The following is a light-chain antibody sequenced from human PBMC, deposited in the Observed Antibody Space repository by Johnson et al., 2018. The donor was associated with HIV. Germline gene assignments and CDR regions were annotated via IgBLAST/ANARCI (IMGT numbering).Light chain of an antibody. Sequence: QSVLTQPPSVSAAPGQTVTISCSGSSSNIGNNYVSWYQQLPGTVPKLLICDNNKRPSGIPDRFSGSKSGTSATLGITRLQTGDEADYYCGTWDSGLGAVYVFGPGTKVTVL. J-gene: IGLJ1*01. CDR1: SSNIGNNY. CDR2: DNN. CDR3: GTWDSGLGAVYV. V-gene: IGLV1-51*01.